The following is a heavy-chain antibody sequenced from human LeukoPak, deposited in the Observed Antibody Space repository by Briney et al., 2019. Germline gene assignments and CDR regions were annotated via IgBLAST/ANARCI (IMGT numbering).Heavy chain of an antibody. CDR2: ISSSGSTI. J-gene: IGHJ4*02. CDR1: GLTFSTSG. D-gene: IGHD5-24*01. Sequence: GGSLRLSCTASGLTFSTSGFNWVRQAPGKGLEWVSYISSSGSTIYYADSVKGRFTISRDNAKNSLYLQMNSLRAEDTAVYYCARGRDGYTFDYWGQGTLVTVSS. V-gene: IGHV3-48*04. CDR3: ARGRDGYTFDY.